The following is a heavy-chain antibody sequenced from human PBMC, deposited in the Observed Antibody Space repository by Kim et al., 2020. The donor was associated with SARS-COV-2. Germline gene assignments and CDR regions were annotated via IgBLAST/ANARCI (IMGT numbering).Heavy chain of an antibody. CDR3: AREQYSSGWSTRFDY. J-gene: IGHJ4*02. CDR1: GGSFSGYY. D-gene: IGHD6-19*01. Sequence: SETLSLTCAVYGGSFSGYYWSWIRQPPGKGLEWIGEINHSGSTNYNPSLKSRVTISVDTSKNQFSLKLSSVTAADTAVYYCAREQYSSGWSTRFDYWGQG. CDR2: INHSGST. V-gene: IGHV4-34*01.